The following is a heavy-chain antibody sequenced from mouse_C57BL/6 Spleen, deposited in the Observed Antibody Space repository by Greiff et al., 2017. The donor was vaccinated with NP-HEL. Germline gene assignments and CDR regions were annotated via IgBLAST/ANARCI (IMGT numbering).Heavy chain of an antibody. CDR3: ARGPPYYGSSYWYFDV. Sequence: QVQLQQPGAELVKPGASVKMSCKASGYTFTSYWITWVKQRPGQGLEWIGDIYPGSGSTNYNEKFKSKATLTVDTSSSTAYMQLSSLTSEDSAVYYCARGPPYYGSSYWYFDVWGTGTTVTVSS. J-gene: IGHJ1*03. D-gene: IGHD1-1*01. CDR2: IYPGSGST. CDR1: GYTFTSYW. V-gene: IGHV1-55*01.